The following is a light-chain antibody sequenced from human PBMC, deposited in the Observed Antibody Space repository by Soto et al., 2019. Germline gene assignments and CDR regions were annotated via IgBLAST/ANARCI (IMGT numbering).Light chain of an antibody. J-gene: IGKJ3*01. CDR3: QQYGRSPFT. CDR2: GAS. V-gene: IGKV3-20*01. CDR1: QSVSSNN. Sequence: EIVLTQSPGTLSLSPGERATLSCRASQSVSSNNLAWYQQRPGQAPRVVIYGASTRATDIPERFSGSGSGTDFTLTISRLEPEDFAVYYYQQYGRSPFTFGPWTKVDMK.